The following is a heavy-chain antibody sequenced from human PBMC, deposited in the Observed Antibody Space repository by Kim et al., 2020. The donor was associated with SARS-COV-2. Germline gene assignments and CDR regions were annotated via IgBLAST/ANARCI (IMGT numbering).Heavy chain of an antibody. D-gene: IGHD3-10*01. CDR3: ARQGARFGELRGFVPAGMDV. CDR1: GGSISSSSYY. CDR2: IYYSGST. V-gene: IGHV4-39*01. Sequence: SETLSLTCTVSGGSISSSSYYWGWIRQPPGKGLEWIGSIYYSGSTYYNPSLKSRVTISVDTSKNQFSLKLSSVTAADTAVYYCARQGARFGELRGFVPAGMDVWGQGTTVTVSS. J-gene: IGHJ6*02.